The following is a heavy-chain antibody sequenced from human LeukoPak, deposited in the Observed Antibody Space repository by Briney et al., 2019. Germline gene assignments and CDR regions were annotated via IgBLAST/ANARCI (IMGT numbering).Heavy chain of an antibody. V-gene: IGHV3-23*01. Sequence: PGGSLRLSCAASGFTFSSYAMSWVRQAPGKGLEWVSAISGSGGSTYYADSVKGRFTISRDNSKNTLYLQMNSLRAEDTAVYYCAKDHLTYSSSWYLGSDAFDIWGQGTMVTVSS. J-gene: IGHJ3*02. D-gene: IGHD6-13*01. CDR3: AKDHLTYSSSWYLGSDAFDI. CDR1: GFTFSSYA. CDR2: ISGSGGST.